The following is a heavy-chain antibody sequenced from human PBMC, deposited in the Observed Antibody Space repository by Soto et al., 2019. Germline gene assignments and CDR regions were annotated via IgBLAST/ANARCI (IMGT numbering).Heavy chain of an antibody. J-gene: IGHJ4*02. D-gene: IGHD3-16*01. CDR3: AGGGGWVIDS. CDR2: IKQDGSEK. CDR1: KFTFSSYW. V-gene: IGHV3-7*01. Sequence: EVQLVESGGGLVQPGGSLRLSCAASKFTFSSYWMNWVRQAPGKGLEWVANIKQDGSEKYYVDSVKGRFTISRDNAKKALYLQINSLRAEDTAVYYCAGGGGWVIDSWGQGALVTVSS.